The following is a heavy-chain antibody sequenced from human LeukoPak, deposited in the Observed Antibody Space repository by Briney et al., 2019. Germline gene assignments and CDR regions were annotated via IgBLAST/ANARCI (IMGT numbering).Heavy chain of an antibody. CDR1: GGSISSGDDN. D-gene: IGHD1-26*01. CDR2: IYYRGTT. CDR3: VREKWGSSIFDS. Sequence: SEPLSLTCTVSGGSISSGDDNWSWIWQPPGKGLEWIGYIYYRGTTYGHPSRRSRVSLSVDVTNNRFSLNVTSGTGAGTALYYWVREKWGSSIFDSWGQGTVVIVSS. J-gene: IGHJ5*01. V-gene: IGHV4-30-4*01.